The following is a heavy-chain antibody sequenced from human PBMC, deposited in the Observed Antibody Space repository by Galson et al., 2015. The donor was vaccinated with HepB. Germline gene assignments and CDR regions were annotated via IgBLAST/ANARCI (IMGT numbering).Heavy chain of an antibody. CDR2: IAHDGKTE. D-gene: IGHD3-10*01. CDR3: ARSITMVRINTPDY. CDR1: GFTFSSYA. V-gene: IGHV3-30*17. J-gene: IGHJ4*02. Sequence: SLRLSCAASGFTFSSYAEHWVRQAPGKGLEWVAVIAHDGKTEYYADSVRSRFTISRDNSNNTLYLQLNSPRLEDTAVYYCARSITMVRINTPDYWGQGTLVIVSS.